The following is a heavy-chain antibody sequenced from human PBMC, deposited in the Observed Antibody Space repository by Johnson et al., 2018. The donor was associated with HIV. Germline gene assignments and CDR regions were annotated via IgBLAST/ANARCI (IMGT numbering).Heavy chain of an antibody. CDR1: GFSFDDYG. Sequence: EVQLVESGGGLVQPGRSLRLSCAASGFSFDDYGMHWVRQAPGKGLQWVSGISWNSGSIGYADSVKGRFTISRDNSKNTLYLQMNSLRAEDTAVYYCAKDQTPHLAAAGDDAFDIWGQGTMVTVSS. D-gene: IGHD6-13*01. CDR2: ISWNSGSI. CDR3: AKDQTPHLAAAGDDAFDI. V-gene: IGHV3-9*01. J-gene: IGHJ3*02.